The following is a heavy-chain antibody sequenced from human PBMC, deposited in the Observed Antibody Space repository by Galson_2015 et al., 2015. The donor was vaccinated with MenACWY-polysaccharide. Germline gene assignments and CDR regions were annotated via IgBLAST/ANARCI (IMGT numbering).Heavy chain of an antibody. J-gene: IGHJ6*03. V-gene: IGHV4-59*01. CDR3: ARYGKTRNPTKYYMDV. CDR1: GGSISGYY. Sequence: SETLSLTCSVSGGSISGYYWSWIRQPPGKGLEWIGYIHYSGSAVYNPSLKSRLIISVDRSKNQFSLTLTSVTAADTAVYYCARYGKTRNPTKYYMDVWGKGTTATVSS. CDR2: IHYSGSA. D-gene: IGHD1-14*01.